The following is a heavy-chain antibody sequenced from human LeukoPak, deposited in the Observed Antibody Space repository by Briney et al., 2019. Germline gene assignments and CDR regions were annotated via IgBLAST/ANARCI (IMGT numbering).Heavy chain of an antibody. D-gene: IGHD3-16*02. V-gene: IGHV3-30*12. CDR2: MSYDGSKK. CDR3: ARDPLRDDYVWGNYRNGADY. J-gene: IGHJ4*02. CDR1: GFTFSSYG. Sequence: GGSLRLSCAASGFTFSSYGMHWVRQAPGKGLEWVAVMSYDGSKKYYTDSVKGRFTISRDNSQNTLYLQMNSLRAEDTAVYYCARDPLRDDYVWGNYRNGADYWGQGTLVTASS.